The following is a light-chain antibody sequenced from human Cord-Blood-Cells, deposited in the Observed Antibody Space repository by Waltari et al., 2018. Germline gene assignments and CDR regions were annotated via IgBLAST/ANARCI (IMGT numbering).Light chain of an antibody. CDR3: QQYGSSPT. CDR2: GAS. V-gene: IGKV3-20*01. Sequence: EIVLTQSPGTLPLSPGERATLSCRASQSVSSSYLAWYQQKPGQAPRLLIYGASSRATGIPDRFSGSRSGTDFTLTISRLEPEDFAVYYCQQYGSSPTFGQGAKVDI. J-gene: IGKJ1*01. CDR1: QSVSSSY.